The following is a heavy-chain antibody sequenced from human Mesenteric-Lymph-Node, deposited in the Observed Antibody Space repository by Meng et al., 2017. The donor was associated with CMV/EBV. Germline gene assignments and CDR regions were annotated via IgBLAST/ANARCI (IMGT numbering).Heavy chain of an antibody. CDR3: AYFGDLPPLW. CDR2: TYYRYESNN. V-gene: IGHV6-1*01. CDR1: CESLSRNNAV. Sequence: HLNQSDPGLVKTSHHLSVTCTISCESLSRNNAVGNWIRQYPPRGLEWLGTTYYRYESNNDNAVSVKSRISVNLATSKNQLSLHLNFVTPENTAVYYCAYFGDLPPLWWGQGTLVTVSS. D-gene: IGHD3-16*01. J-gene: IGHJ4*02.